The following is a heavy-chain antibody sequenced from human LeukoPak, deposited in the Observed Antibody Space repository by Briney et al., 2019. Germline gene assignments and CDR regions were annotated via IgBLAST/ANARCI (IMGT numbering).Heavy chain of an antibody. CDR1: GYTFTGYY. J-gene: IGHJ4*02. CDR2: INPNSGGT. CDR3: ARGAVRVVGYFDY. V-gene: IGHV1-2*02. D-gene: IGHD1-26*01. Sequence: ASVKVSCKASGYTFTGYYMHWVRQAPGQGLEWMGWINPNSGGTNYAQKFQGRVTMTRDTSISTAYMEMSRLTSDDTAVYYCARGAVRVVGYFDYWGQGTLVTVSS.